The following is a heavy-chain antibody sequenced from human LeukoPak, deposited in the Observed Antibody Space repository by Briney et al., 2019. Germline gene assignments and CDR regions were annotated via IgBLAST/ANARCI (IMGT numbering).Heavy chain of an antibody. J-gene: IGHJ4*02. CDR2: IIPIFGTA. CDR3: AICIAAVGQFDY. Sequence: SVKVSCKASGGTFSSYAISWVRQAPGQGLEWMGGIIPIFGTANYAQKFQGRVTITTDESASTAYMELSSLRSEDTAVYYCAICIAAVGQFDYWGQGNLVTVSS. V-gene: IGHV1-69*05. CDR1: GGTFSSYA. D-gene: IGHD6-13*01.